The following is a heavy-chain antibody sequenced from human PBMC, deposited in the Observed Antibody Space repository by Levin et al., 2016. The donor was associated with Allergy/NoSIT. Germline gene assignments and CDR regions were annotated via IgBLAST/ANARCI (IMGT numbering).Heavy chain of an antibody. D-gene: IGHD6-6*01. CDR2: IGSFGGYI. J-gene: IGHJ4*02. CDR1: GFPFNMYT. V-gene: IGHV3-21*01. Sequence: GESLKISCAASGFPFNMYTINWVRQTPGKGLEWVSSIGSFGGYINYADSVKGRFTISRDNAKNTLYLQMDSLTAEDTAVYYCAREDSSSSRGDLYFFDYWGQGTRVTVSS. CDR3: AREDSSSSRGDLYFFDY.